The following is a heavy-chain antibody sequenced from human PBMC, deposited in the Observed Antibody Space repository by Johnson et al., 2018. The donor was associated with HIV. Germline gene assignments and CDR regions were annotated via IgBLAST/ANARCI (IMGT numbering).Heavy chain of an antibody. Sequence: VQLVESGGGLVKPGGSLRLSCAASGFTFSDYYMSWIRQAPGKGLEWVAVLWKDGSHKYYTDSVKGRFSISRDNAKNTLYLQMNSLRAEDTAVYYCARYGSSCVGGHDAFDIWGQGTMVTVSS. CDR3: ARYGSSCVGGHDAFDI. V-gene: IGHV3-33*08. CDR2: LWKDGSHK. CDR1: GFTFSDYY. D-gene: IGHD6-6*01. J-gene: IGHJ3*02.